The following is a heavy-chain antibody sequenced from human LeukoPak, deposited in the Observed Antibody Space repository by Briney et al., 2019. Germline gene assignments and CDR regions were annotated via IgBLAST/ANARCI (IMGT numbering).Heavy chain of an antibody. CDR3: ARDRGAMDYNWFDP. J-gene: IGHJ5*02. Sequence: SETLSLTCTVSGGSISSYYWSWIRQPPGKGLEWIRYIYYSGSTNYNPSLKSRVTISVDTSKNQFSLKLSSVTAADTAVYYCARDRGAMDYNWFDPCGQGTLVTVSS. CDR2: IYYSGST. CDR1: GGSISSYY. V-gene: IGHV4-59*01. D-gene: IGHD5-18*01.